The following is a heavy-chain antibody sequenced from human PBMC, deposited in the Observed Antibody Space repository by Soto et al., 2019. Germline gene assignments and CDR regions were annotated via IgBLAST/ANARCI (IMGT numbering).Heavy chain of an antibody. CDR2: ISYDGSNK. V-gene: IGHV3-30-3*01. D-gene: IGHD5-12*01. CDR1: GFTFSSYA. J-gene: IGHJ6*02. Sequence: GGSLRLSCAGSGFTFSSYAMHWVRQAPGKGLEWVAVISYDGSNKYYADSVKGRFTISRDNSKNTLYLQMNSLRAEDTAVYYCARTRGYDYHCYRLDVRGQRTTVTGSS. CDR3: ARTRGYDYHCYRLDV.